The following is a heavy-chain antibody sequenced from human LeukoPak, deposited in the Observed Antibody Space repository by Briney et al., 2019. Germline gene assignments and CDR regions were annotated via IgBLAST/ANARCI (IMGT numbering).Heavy chain of an antibody. D-gene: IGHD6-13*01. Sequence: SETLSLTCTVSGGSITSYYWSWIRQPPGKGLEWIGYIYYSGSTYYNPSLKSRVTISVDTSKNQFSLKLSSVTAADTAVYYCARGPPGSSSWFDYWGQGTLVTVSS. CDR3: ARGPPGSSSWFDY. CDR2: IYYSGST. J-gene: IGHJ4*02. V-gene: IGHV4-59*12. CDR1: GGSITSYY.